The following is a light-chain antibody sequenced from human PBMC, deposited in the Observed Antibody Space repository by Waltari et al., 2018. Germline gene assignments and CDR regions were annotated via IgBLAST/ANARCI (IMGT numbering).Light chain of an antibody. CDR3: QVWDNDSGLVL. CDR1: KIGDKS. CDR2: YDT. J-gene: IGLJ2*01. V-gene: IGLV3-21*04. Sequence: SYVVTQPPPLSVAPGETAKVTCGGFKIGDKSVHWYQQKPGQAPVLVTYYDTDRPSGIPERFSGSNSGNTATLTISGVEAGDEADYYCQVWDNDSGLVLFGGGTKVTVL.